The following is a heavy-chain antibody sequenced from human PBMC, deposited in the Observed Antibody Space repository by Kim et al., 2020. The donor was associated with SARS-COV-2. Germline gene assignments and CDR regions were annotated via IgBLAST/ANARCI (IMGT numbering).Heavy chain of an antibody. D-gene: IGHD3-10*01. V-gene: IGHV4-59*01. Sequence: SEILSLTCTVSGGSISSYYWSWIRQPPGKGLEWIGYIYYSGSTNYNPSLKSRVTISVDTSKNQFSLKLSSVTAADTAVYYCARAPMVRGVKRGYYYYGMDVWGQGTTVTVSS. CDR3: ARAPMVRGVKRGYYYYGMDV. J-gene: IGHJ6*02. CDR1: GGSISSYY. CDR2: IYYSGST.